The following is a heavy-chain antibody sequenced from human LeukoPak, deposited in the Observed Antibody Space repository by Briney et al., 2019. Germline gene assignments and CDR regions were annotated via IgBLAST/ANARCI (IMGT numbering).Heavy chain of an antibody. CDR2: ISSSNTYT. Sequence: PGGPLRLSCAASGFTFSDYYMSWIRQAPGKGLEWVSYISSSNTYTNYADSLKGRFTISRDNAKNSLHLQMNSLRVEDTAVYYCARRRCSGGICYTDYWGQGTLVTVSS. D-gene: IGHD2-15*01. V-gene: IGHV3-11*03. CDR1: GFTFSDYY. CDR3: ARRRCSGGICYTDY. J-gene: IGHJ4*02.